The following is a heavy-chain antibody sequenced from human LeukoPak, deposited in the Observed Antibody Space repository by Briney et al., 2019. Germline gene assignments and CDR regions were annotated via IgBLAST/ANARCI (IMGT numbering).Heavy chain of an antibody. CDR1: GGSISSGSYY. V-gene: IGHV4-61*02. D-gene: IGHD2-21*02. J-gene: IGHJ4*02. CDR3: ARVDGDRPSYYFDY. CDR2: IYTSGST. Sequence: TLSLTCTVSGGSISSGSYYWSWIRQPAGKGLEWIGRIYTSGSTNYNPSLKSRVTISVDTSKNQFSLKLSSVTAADTAVYYCARVDGDRPSYYFDYWGQGTLVTVSS.